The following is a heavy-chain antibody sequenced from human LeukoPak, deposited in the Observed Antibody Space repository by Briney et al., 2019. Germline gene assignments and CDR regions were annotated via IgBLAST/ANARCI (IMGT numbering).Heavy chain of an antibody. D-gene: IGHD2-15*01. CDR1: GFTLRSYA. Sequence: GGSLRLSCAVSGFTLRSYAIHWVRQAPGKWLQWVAFISYDAAVKYYADSVRGRFTVSRDNSKNTLSLQMNSLRPEDTAVYYCARDFSTWYSIDYWGRGTLVSVSS. J-gene: IGHJ4*02. V-gene: IGHV3-30-3*01. CDR2: ISYDAAVK. CDR3: ARDFSTWYSIDY.